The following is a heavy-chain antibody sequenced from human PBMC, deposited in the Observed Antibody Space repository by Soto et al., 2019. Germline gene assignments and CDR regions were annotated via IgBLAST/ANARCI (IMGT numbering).Heavy chain of an antibody. CDR2: ILHSGDII. V-gene: IGHV3-48*03. CDR1: GFKFSSYE. CDR3: ATRLSVSYGPLFDQ. D-gene: IGHD3-16*01. J-gene: IGHJ4*02. Sequence: EVQLEESGGGLVQPGGSLRLACAGSGFKFSSYEMNWVRQSPGKGLEWLSFILHSGDIIYYADSVKGRFTISRDNAKNLLYLPMTTLRVEDTAIYYCATRLSVSYGPLFDQWGQGTLVTVSS.